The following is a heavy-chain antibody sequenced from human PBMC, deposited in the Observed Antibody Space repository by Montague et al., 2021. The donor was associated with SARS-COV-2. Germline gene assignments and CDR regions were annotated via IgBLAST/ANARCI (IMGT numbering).Heavy chain of an antibody. J-gene: IGHJ6*02. Sequence: SETLSLTCTVSGGSISSYYWSWIRQSAGKGLEWIGRIHTSGSTDXNPSLNSRVTMSVDTSKNQFSPKLSSVTAADTAVYYCASGKYYDFWSGYYSHDYVSGMDVWGQGTTVTVSS. CDR3: ASGKYYDFWSGYYSHDYVSGMDV. V-gene: IGHV4-4*07. CDR1: GGSISSYY. D-gene: IGHD3-3*01. CDR2: IHTSGST.